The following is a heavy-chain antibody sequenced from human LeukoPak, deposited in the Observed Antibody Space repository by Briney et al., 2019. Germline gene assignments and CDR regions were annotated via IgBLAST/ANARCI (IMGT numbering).Heavy chain of an antibody. CDR2: VNPSSGDT. D-gene: IGHD3-9*01. CDR1: GYTFSTHY. Sequence: GASVKVSCKGSGYTFSTHYVHWVRQAPGEGLEWMGVVNPSSGDTRYAQKFRGRVTMTRETSTDTVYMDLRSLKTEDTAVYYCARANYDILTGYLDPWGQGTRVTVSS. J-gene: IGHJ5*02. CDR3: ARANYDILTGYLDP. V-gene: IGHV1-46*01.